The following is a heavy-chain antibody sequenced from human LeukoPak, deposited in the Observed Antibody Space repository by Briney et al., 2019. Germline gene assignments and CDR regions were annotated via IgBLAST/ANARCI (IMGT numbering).Heavy chain of an antibody. CDR1: GYTFTGYY. J-gene: IGHJ6*03. Sequence: ASVKVSCKASGYTFTGYYMHWVRQAPGQGLEWMGWINPNSGGTSYAQKFQGRVTMTRDTSISTAYMELSRLRSDDTAVYYCARVRSEQWLVYYYYYMDVWGKGTTVTVSS. CDR3: ARVRSEQWLVYYYYYMDV. D-gene: IGHD6-19*01. CDR2: INPNSGGT. V-gene: IGHV1-2*02.